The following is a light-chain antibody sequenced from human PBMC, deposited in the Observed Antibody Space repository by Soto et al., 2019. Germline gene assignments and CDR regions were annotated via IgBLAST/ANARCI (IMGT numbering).Light chain of an antibody. Sequence: EIVMTQSPATLSVSPGERATLSCRASQSVSSNLAWYQQKPGQAPRLLIYGASTRATGIPARFSGSGSGTEFTLTISSLQSEDFAVYYCQQYNYWLITFGQGTRLEIK. CDR1: QSVSSN. CDR3: QQYNYWLIT. V-gene: IGKV3-15*01. J-gene: IGKJ5*01. CDR2: GAS.